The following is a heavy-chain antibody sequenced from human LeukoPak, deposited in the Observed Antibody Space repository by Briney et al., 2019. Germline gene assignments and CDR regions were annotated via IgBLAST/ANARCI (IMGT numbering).Heavy chain of an antibody. J-gene: IGHJ6*02. CDR2: IWYDGSNK. CDR1: GFTFSSYG. Sequence: PGGSLRLSCAASGFTFSSYGMHWVRQAPGKGLEWVAVIWYDGSNKYYADSVKGRFTISRDNSKNTLYLQMNSLRAEDTALYYCAKDRRWDVVPAARGDGMDVWGQGTTVTVSS. V-gene: IGHV3-30*02. CDR3: AKDRRWDVVPAARGDGMDV. D-gene: IGHD2-2*01.